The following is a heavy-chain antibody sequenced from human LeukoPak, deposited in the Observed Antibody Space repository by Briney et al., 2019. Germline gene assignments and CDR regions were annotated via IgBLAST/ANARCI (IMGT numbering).Heavy chain of an antibody. CDR2: IYYTGST. Sequence: SQTLSLTCTVSGGSISNYYWNWIRQPPGKGLEWIGYIYYTGSTNYNPSLKSRVTMSVDTSKNQFSLNLKSVTPEDTAVYYCARNLIPEQLVLNFWGQGTLVTVSS. V-gene: IGHV4-59*01. CDR3: ARNLIPEQLVLNF. J-gene: IGHJ4*02. CDR1: GGSISNYY. D-gene: IGHD6-13*01.